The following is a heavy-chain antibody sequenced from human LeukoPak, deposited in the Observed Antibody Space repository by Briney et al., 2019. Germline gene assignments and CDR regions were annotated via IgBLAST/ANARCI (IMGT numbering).Heavy chain of an antibody. CDR1: GFTFSNYA. Sequence: GGSLRLSCAASGFTFSNYAMRWVRQAPGKGLEWVSSVGGGGSTTYYADSVKGRFTISRANSKNTLYLQMNGLRAEDTAVYYCTNGYCTGGLCHRYFDYWGQGALVTVSS. J-gene: IGHJ4*02. CDR3: TNGYCTGGLCHRYFDY. CDR2: VGGGGSTT. D-gene: IGHD2-8*02. V-gene: IGHV3-23*01.